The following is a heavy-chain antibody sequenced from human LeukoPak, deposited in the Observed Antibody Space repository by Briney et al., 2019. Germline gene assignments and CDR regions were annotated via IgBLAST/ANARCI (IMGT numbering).Heavy chain of an antibody. CDR1: GFTFSSYD. CDR3: ARDESQWLGVYYFDY. Sequence: GGSLRLSCAASGFTFSSYDMHWVRQATGKGLEWVSAIGTAGDTYYPGSVKGRFTISRENAKNSLYLQMNSLRAGDTAVYYCARDESQWLGVYYFDYWGQGTLVTVSS. CDR2: IGTAGDT. J-gene: IGHJ4*02. V-gene: IGHV3-13*01. D-gene: IGHD6-19*01.